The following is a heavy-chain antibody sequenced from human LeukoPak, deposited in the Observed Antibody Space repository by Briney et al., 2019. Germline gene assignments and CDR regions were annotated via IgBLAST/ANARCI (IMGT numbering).Heavy chain of an antibody. J-gene: IGHJ4*02. D-gene: IGHD6-19*01. CDR1: GFIFSNYW. V-gene: IGHV3-7*01. CDR2: IKQDGSEK. CDR3: AGPPQAGPFDY. Sequence: PGGSLRLSCAASGFIFSNYWMTWVRQAPGKGLEWVANIKQDGSEKNYVDSVKGRFTISRDNAKNSLYLQMNSLRAEDTAVYYCAGPPQAGPFDYWGQETLVAVSS.